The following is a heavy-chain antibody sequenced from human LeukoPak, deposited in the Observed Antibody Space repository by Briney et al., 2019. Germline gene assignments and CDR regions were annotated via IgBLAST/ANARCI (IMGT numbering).Heavy chain of an antibody. D-gene: IGHD3-9*01. CDR3: ASFPYDILTGYYY. J-gene: IGHJ4*02. CDR1: GGSFSGYY. CDR2: INHSGST. V-gene: IGHV4-34*01. Sequence: PSETLSLTCAVYGGSFSGYYGNWIRQPPGKGLEWIGEINHSGSTNYNPSLKRRVTISVDTSKNQFSLKLSSVTAADTAVYYCASFPYDILTGYYYWGQGTLVTVSS.